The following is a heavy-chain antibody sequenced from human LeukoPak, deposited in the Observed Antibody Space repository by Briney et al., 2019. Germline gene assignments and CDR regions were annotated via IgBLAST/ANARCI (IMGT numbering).Heavy chain of an antibody. Sequence: GESLKISCKGSGYSFTSYWISWVRPMPGKGLEWMGRIDPSDSYTNYSPSFQGHVSISADKSNSTAYLQWSSLKASDTAMYYCARVPKSNYDSSGYSDYWGQGTLVTVSS. CDR1: GYSFTSYW. CDR2: IDPSDSYT. V-gene: IGHV5-10-1*01. J-gene: IGHJ4*02. CDR3: ARVPKSNYDSSGYSDY. D-gene: IGHD3-22*01.